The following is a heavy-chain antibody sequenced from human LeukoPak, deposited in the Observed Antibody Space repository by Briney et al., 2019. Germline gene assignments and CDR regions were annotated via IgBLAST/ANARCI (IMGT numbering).Heavy chain of an antibody. CDR1: GGSISSSSYY. J-gene: IGHJ4*02. Sequence: SETLSLTCTVSGGSISSSSYYWGWIRQPPGKGLEWIGSIYYSGSTYYNPSLKSRVTISVDTSKNQFSLKLSSVTAADTAVYYCARVTYYDFWSGYHTFDYWGQGTLVTVSS. CDR2: IYYSGST. V-gene: IGHV4-39*01. CDR3: ARVTYYDFWSGYHTFDY. D-gene: IGHD3-3*01.